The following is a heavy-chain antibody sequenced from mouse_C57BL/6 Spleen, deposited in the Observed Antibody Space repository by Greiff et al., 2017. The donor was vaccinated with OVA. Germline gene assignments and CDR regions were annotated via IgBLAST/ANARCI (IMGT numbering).Heavy chain of an antibody. Sequence: LFIPFSSFNLSFNSSFYTFTIYLMHFVKQRPGQGLEWIGEIDPSDSYTNYNQKFKGKSTLTVDKSSSTAYMQLSSLTSEDSAVYYCARGELGRFDYWGQGTTLTVSS. CDR2: IDPSDSYT. J-gene: IGHJ2*01. CDR3: ARGELGRFDY. CDR1: FYTFTIYL. D-gene: IGHD4-1*01. V-gene: IGHV1-69*01.